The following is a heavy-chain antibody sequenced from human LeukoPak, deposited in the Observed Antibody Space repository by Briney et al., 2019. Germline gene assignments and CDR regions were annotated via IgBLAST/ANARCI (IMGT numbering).Heavy chain of an antibody. V-gene: IGHV4-59*12. D-gene: IGHD3-10*01. J-gene: IGHJ4*02. CDR2: IYYSDVA. CDR3: ARTALFRGSGSYIY. CDR1: GGSISHYY. Sequence: SETLSLTCTVSGGSISHYYWTWIRQPPGKGLEWIGYIYYSDVANYNPSLKSRVSISVDTSKNQFSLKLTSVTAADTAVYYCARTALFRGSGSYIYWGQGTLVTVSS.